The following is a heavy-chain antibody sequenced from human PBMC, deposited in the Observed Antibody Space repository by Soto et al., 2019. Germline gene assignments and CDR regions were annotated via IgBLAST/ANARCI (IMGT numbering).Heavy chain of an antibody. CDR3: ATESMIVAPGTQNFDY. V-gene: IGHV3-23*01. Sequence: EVQLLESGGGLVQPGGSLRLSCAASGFTFSSYAMSWVRQAPGKGLEWVSAISGSGGSTYYADSVKGRFTISRDNSKNTLYLQMNSLRAEDTAVYYCATESMIVAPGTQNFDYWGQGTLVTVSS. CDR2: ISGSGGST. CDR1: GFTFSSYA. D-gene: IGHD3-22*01. J-gene: IGHJ4*02.